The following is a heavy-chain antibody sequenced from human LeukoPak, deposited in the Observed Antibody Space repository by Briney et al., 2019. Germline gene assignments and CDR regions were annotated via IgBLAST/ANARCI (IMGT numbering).Heavy chain of an antibody. D-gene: IGHD3-22*01. CDR2: ISSSGSTI. CDR3: ARVFTAPHYDSSGYPGD. V-gene: IGHV3-48*03. CDR1: GFTFGSYE. Sequence: GGSLRLSCAASGFTFGSYEMNWVRQAPGKGLEWVSYISSSGSTIYYADSVKGRFTISRDNAKNSLYLQMNSLRAEDTAVYYCARVFTAPHYDSSGYPGDWGQGTLVTVSS. J-gene: IGHJ4*02.